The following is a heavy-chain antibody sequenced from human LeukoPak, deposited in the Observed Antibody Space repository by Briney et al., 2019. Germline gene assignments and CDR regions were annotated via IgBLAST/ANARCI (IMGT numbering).Heavy chain of an antibody. CDR3: ARVEDYYYYMDV. D-gene: IGHD3-3*01. V-gene: IGHV1-2*02. J-gene: IGHJ6*03. CDR1: GYTFTGYY. CDR2: INPNRGGT. Sequence: SVKVSCKASGYTFTGYYMHWVRQAPGQGLEWMGWINPNRGGTNYAQKFQGRVTMNRDTSISTAYMELSRLRSDDTAVYYCARVEDYYYYMDVWGKGTTVTISS.